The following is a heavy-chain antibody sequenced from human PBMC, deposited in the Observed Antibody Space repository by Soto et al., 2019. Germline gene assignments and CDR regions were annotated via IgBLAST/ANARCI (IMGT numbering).Heavy chain of an antibody. CDR3: AAAQYYASSGYYYSLGWFDP. CDR1: GFTFTSSA. V-gene: IGHV1-58*01. CDR2: IVVGSGNT. D-gene: IGHD3-22*01. J-gene: IGHJ5*02. Sequence: ASVKVSCKASGFTFTSSAVQWVRQARGQRLEWIGWIVVGSGNTNYAQKFQERVTITRDMSTSTAYMELSSLRSEDTAVYYCAAAQYYASSGYYYSLGWFDPWGQGTLVTVSS.